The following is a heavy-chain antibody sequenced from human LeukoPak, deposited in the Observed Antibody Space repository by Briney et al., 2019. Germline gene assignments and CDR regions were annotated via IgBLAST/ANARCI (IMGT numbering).Heavy chain of an antibody. CDR2: ISSNGGST. J-gene: IGHJ4*02. Sequence: GGSLRLSCSASGFTFSSYAIHWVRQAPGKGLEYASAISSNGGSTYYADSVKGRFTISRDNSKNTLYLQMSSLRAEDAAVYYCVKPITMVRGVMSFDYWGQGTLVTVSS. CDR3: VKPITMVRGVMSFDY. D-gene: IGHD3-10*01. V-gene: IGHV3-64D*06. CDR1: GFTFSSYA.